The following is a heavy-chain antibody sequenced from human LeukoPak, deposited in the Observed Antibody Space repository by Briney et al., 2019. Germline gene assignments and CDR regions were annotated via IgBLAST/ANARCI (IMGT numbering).Heavy chain of an antibody. V-gene: IGHV4-34*01. CDR2: INHSGST. CDR1: GGSISSYY. Sequence: PSETLSLTCTVSGGSISSYYWSWIRQPPGKGLEWIGEINHSGSTNYNPSLKSRVTISVDTSKNQFSLKLSSVTAADTAVYYCARVGIDSSGYYYYYYYMDVWGKGTTVTVSS. J-gene: IGHJ6*03. D-gene: IGHD3-22*01. CDR3: ARVGIDSSGYYYYYYYMDV.